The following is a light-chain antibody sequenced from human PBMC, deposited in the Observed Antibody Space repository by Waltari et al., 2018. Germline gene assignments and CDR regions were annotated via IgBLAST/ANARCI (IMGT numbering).Light chain of an antibody. Sequence: EIVLTQSPGTLSLSPGERATLSCRASQSVSSNYLDWYQQKPGQAPRLLIYGASSRATDIPDRFSGSGSGTDFTLTISRLEPEDFAVYYCQQYGSSFWTFGQGTKVEIK. J-gene: IGKJ1*01. CDR2: GAS. V-gene: IGKV3-20*01. CDR3: QQYGSSFWT. CDR1: QSVSSNY.